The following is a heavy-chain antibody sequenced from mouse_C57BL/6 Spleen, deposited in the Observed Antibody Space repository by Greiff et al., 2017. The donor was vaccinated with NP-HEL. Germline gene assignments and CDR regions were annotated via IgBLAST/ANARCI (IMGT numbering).Heavy chain of an antibody. CDR1: GYTFTSYW. CDR2: IDPSDSET. D-gene: IGHD3-1*01. CDR3: ARSGGPYAMDY. Sequence: VQLQQPGAELVRPGSSVKLSCKASGYTFTSYWMHWVKQRPIQGLEWIGNIDPSDSETHYNQKFKDKATLTVDKSSSTAYMQLSSLTSEDSAVYYCARSGGPYAMDYWGQGTSVTVSS. J-gene: IGHJ4*01. V-gene: IGHV1-52*01.